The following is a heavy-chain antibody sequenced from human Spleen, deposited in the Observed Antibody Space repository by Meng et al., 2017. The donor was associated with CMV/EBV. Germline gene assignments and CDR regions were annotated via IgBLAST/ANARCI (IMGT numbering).Heavy chain of an antibody. J-gene: IGHJ5*02. Sequence: QLQLQESGSGLVKPSQTLSLTCAVSGGSISSGGYSWSWIRQPPGKGLEWIGYIYHSGSTYYNPSLKSRATISVDRSKNQFSLKLSSVTAADTAVYYCARDLDGSGIGWFDPWGQGTLVTVSS. CDR1: GGSISSGGYS. D-gene: IGHD3-10*01. CDR2: IYHSGST. CDR3: ARDLDGSGIGWFDP. V-gene: IGHV4-30-2*01.